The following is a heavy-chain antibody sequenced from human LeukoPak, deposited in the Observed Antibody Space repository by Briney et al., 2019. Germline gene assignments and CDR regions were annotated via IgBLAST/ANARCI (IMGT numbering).Heavy chain of an antibody. J-gene: IGHJ6*03. CDR2: IHYTGST. Sequence: PSETLSLTCTVSGYSISSGYYWGWIRQSPGKGLECIGYIHYTGSTNYNPSLKSRVTISVDTSKNQFSLKLSSVTAADTAVYYCASSGSYYHSYYYYYYMDVWGKGTTVTVSS. V-gene: IGHV4-61*01. CDR3: ASSGSYYHSYYYYYYMDV. CDR1: GYSISSGYY. D-gene: IGHD1-26*01.